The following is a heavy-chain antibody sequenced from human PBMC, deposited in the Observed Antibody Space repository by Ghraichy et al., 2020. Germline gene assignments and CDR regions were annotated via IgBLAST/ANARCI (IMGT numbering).Heavy chain of an antibody. CDR1: GFTFSRFS. Sequence: RGSLRLSCAASGFTFSRFSMNWVRQSPEKGREWVSSISATSVYIYYADSVKGRFTISRDNAKDSLSLQMNALRDDDTAVYYCVRAWSMAARLPYDDWGQGILVTVSS. V-gene: IGHV3-21*01. D-gene: IGHD6-6*01. CDR2: ISATSVYI. J-gene: IGHJ4*02. CDR3: VRAWSMAARLPYDD.